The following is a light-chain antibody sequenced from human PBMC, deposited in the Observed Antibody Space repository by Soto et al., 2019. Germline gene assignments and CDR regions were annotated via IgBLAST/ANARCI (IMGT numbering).Light chain of an antibody. CDR3: QQRSNWPLT. CDR2: DAS. CDR1: QSVNTY. V-gene: IGKV3-11*01. J-gene: IGKJ4*01. Sequence: EIVLTQSPATLSLAPGERATLSCRASQSVNTYLAWYQQRPGQAPRLLMYDASNRATGIPARFSGRGSGTDFTLHIDSLEPEDFAVYYCQQRSNWPLTFGGGTKGQIK.